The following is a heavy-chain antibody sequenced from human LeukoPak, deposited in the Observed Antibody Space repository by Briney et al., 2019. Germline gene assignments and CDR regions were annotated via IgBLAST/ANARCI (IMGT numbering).Heavy chain of an antibody. J-gene: IGHJ4*02. CDR1: GGSISNNY. V-gene: IGHV4-59*01. CDR2: IYYSGST. Sequence: PSETLSLTCTVSGGSISNNYWSWFRQPPGKGLEWIGYIYYSGSTNYNPSLKSRVTISVDTSKNQFSLKLSSVTAADTAVYYCARVIGYSGYDAFDYWGQGTLVTVSS. CDR3: ARVIGYSGYDAFDY. D-gene: IGHD5-12*01.